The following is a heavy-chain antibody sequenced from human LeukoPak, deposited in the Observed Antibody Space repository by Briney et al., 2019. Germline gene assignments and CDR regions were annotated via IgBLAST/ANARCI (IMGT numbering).Heavy chain of an antibody. CDR1: GGSLSSSSYY. J-gene: IGHJ5*02. CDR3: ARRAHVGEPAA. V-gene: IGHV4-39*01. Sequence: SETLSLTCAVSGGSLSSSSYYWAWIRQPPGKGLERIGSIYHDGSTYFNPSLEGRVTISVDTSKNQFSLKLTSVTAADAAMYHCARRAHVGEPAAWGQGTLVTVSS. D-gene: IGHD2-15*01. CDR2: IYHDGST.